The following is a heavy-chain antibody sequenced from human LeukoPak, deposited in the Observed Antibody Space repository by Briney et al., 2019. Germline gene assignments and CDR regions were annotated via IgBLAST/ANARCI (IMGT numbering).Heavy chain of an antibody. CDR1: GYTFTVYY. V-gene: IGHV3-30*02. D-gene: IGHD5-18*01. Sequence: SCKASGYTFTVYYMHWVRQAPGKGLEWVAFIRYDGSYKKYADSVKGRFTISRDNSKNTLYLQMNSLRAEDTAVYYCARNGYSYGFNWFDPWGQGTLVTVSS. CDR2: IRYDGSYK. J-gene: IGHJ5*02. CDR3: ARNGYSYGFNWFDP.